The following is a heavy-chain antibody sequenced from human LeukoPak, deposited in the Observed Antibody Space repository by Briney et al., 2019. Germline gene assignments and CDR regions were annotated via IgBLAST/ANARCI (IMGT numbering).Heavy chain of an antibody. Sequence: GGSLRLSCAASGFTFSSYWMSWVRQAPGKGLEWVANIKQDGSEKYYVDSVKGRFTISRDNAKNSLYLQMNSLRAEDTAVYYCARGQQQLVQGWFDPWGQGTLVTVSS. V-gene: IGHV3-7*01. CDR2: IKQDGSEK. D-gene: IGHD6-13*01. CDR3: ARGQQQLVQGWFDP. CDR1: GFTFSSYW. J-gene: IGHJ5*02.